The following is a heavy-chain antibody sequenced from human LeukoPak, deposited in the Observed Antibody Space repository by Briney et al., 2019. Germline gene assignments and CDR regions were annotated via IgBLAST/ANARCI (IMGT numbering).Heavy chain of an antibody. CDR3: AKGSGRYGSGSFSDS. CDR2: ISATGVST. D-gene: IGHD3-10*01. V-gene: IGHV3-23*01. J-gene: IGHJ5*01. CDR1: GFTFSSYA. Sequence: GGSLRLSCAASGFTFSSYAMGWVRQAPGKGLEWVSSISATGVSTYFAASVRGRFTISRGNSKNTQYLQMNSLRAEDTAVYYCAKGSGRYGSGSFSDSWGQGTLVTVSS.